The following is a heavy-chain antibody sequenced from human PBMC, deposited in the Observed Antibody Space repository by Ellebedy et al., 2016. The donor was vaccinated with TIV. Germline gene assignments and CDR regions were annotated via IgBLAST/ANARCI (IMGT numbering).Heavy chain of an antibody. CDR1: GPSINSSSYY. J-gene: IGHJ4*02. V-gene: IGHV4-39*01. CDR3: ASGLPAAWELAGA. Sequence: SETLSLXXTVSGPSINSSSYYWVWISQPPGKGLEWIGSIYFIGNTYYNPSLKSRITISVDTSKNQFSLKLSSVTAADTAVYYCASGLPAAWELAGAWGQGTLVTISS. D-gene: IGHD1-26*01. CDR2: IYFIGNT.